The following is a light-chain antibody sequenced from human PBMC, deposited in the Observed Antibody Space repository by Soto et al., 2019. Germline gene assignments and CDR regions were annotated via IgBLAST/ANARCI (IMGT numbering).Light chain of an antibody. CDR1: SSDVGGYNY. Sequence: HSVLTQPPSASGFPGQSVTISCTRTSSDVGGYNYVSWYQQHPGKAPQLVIYGVNKRASGVPDRFSGSKSGNTASLTVSGLQAEEEADYYCSSYAASNTLYASGTGTKVTVL. J-gene: IGLJ1*01. CDR3: SSYAASNTLYA. V-gene: IGLV2-8*01. CDR2: GVN.